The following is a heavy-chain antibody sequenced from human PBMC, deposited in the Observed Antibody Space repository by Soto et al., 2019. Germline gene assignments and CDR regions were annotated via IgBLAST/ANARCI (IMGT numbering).Heavy chain of an antibody. D-gene: IGHD3-3*01. Sequence: PGGSLRLSCAASGFTFSSYSMNWVRQAPGKGLEWVSSISSSSSYIYYADSVKGRFTISRDNAKNSLYLQMNSLRAEDTAVYYCARAGKRNLEWLLQFDPWGQGTLVTVSS. V-gene: IGHV3-21*01. J-gene: IGHJ5*02. CDR1: GFTFSSYS. CDR3: ARAGKRNLEWLLQFDP. CDR2: ISSSSSYI.